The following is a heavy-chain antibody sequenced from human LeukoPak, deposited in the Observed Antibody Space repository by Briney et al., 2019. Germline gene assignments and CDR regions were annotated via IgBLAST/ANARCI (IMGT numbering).Heavy chain of an antibody. Sequence: SETLSLTCTVSGGSVSSGSYYWSWIRQPPGRGLEWIGYIYYSGSTNYNPSLKSRVTISVDTSKNQFSLKLSSVTAADTAVYHCARGVRYYDSSGYYYDDWYFDLWGRGTLVTVSS. CDR1: GGSVSSGSYY. D-gene: IGHD3-22*01. CDR3: ARGVRYYDSSGYYYDDWYFDL. V-gene: IGHV4-61*01. J-gene: IGHJ2*01. CDR2: IYYSGST.